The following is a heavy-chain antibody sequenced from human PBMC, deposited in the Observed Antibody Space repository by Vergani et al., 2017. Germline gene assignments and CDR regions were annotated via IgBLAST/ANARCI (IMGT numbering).Heavy chain of an antibody. V-gene: IGHV4-38-2*01. D-gene: IGHD1-26*01. Sequence: QVQLQESGPGLVKPSETLSLTCAVPGYSISSGYNWGWIRQPPGKGLEWIGSIYHSGGTYYNPSLKSRVTISVDTSKNQFSLKLSAVTAADTAVYYCARRGSYYPVDYWGQATLVTVSS. CDR2: IYHSGGT. CDR1: GYSISSGYN. CDR3: ARRGSYYPVDY. J-gene: IGHJ4*02.